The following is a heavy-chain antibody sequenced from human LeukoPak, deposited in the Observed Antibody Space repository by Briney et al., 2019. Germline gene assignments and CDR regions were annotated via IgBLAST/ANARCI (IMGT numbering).Heavy chain of an antibody. D-gene: IGHD4-17*01. CDR1: GFTFSSYG. CDR2: IYRRGST. Sequence: GSLRLSCAASGFTFSSYGMSWVRQAPGKGLEWVSVIYRRGSTYYADSVKGRFTISRDNSKNTLYLQMNSLRVEDTAMYYCARVEVGVRDGDYVYWFDPWGQGTLVTVSS. CDR3: ARVEVGVRDGDYVYWFDP. J-gene: IGHJ5*02. V-gene: IGHV3-53*01.